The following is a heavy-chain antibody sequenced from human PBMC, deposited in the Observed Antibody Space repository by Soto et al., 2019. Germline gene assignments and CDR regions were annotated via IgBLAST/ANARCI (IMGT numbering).Heavy chain of an antibody. CDR3: AREGNNGSGSRYFDY. CDR1: GGSFSGYY. CDR2: INHSGST. V-gene: IGHV4-34*01. J-gene: IGHJ4*02. Sequence: QVQLQQWGAGLLKPSETLSLTCAVYGGSFSGYYWSWIRQPPWKGLEWIGEINHSGSTNYNPSLKSRVTISVDTSKNQFSLKLSSVTAADTAVYYCAREGNNGSGSRYFDYWGQGTLVTVSS. D-gene: IGHD3-10*01.